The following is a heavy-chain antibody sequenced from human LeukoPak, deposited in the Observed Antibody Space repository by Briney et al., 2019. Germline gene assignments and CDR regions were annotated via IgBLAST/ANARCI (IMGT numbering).Heavy chain of an antibody. V-gene: IGHV4-38-2*02. D-gene: IGHD6-13*01. Sequence: SETLSLTCTVSGYSISSGYFWGWIRQPPGKGLEWIGSIYHSGSTSYNPSLKSRLTISVDTSKNQFSLKLSSVTAADTAVYYCARDSSSWYSYYYYYMDVWGKGTTVTISS. CDR2: IYHSGST. CDR3: ARDSSSWYSYYYYYMDV. J-gene: IGHJ6*03. CDR1: GYSISSGYF.